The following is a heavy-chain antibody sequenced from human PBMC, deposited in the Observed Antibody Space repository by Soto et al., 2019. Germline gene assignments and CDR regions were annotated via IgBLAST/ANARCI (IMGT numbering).Heavy chain of an antibody. Sequence: SETLCLTCTVSGGSISSYYWSWIRQPPGKGLEWIGSTYPSGSTYYNPSLKSRVTISVDTSKNQFSLELTSVTAADTAVYYCARLPPVRYFDSWGQGALVTVSS. CDR1: GGSISSYY. D-gene: IGHD3-9*01. J-gene: IGHJ4*02. CDR2: TYPSGST. CDR3: ARLPPVRYFDS. V-gene: IGHV4-4*08.